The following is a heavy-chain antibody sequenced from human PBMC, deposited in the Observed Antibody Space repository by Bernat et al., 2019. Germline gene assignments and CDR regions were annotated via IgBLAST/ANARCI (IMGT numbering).Heavy chain of an antibody. CDR1: GFTFSSYG. D-gene: IGHD3-10*01. CDR3: AKDQSFGSGSYYFDY. V-gene: IGHV3-30*18. CDR2: ISYDGSNK. Sequence: QVQLVESGGGVVQPGRSLRLSCAASGFTFSSYGMHWVRQAPGKGLEWVAVISYDGSNKYYADSVKGRFTISRDNSKNTLYLQMNSLRAEDTAVYYCAKDQSFGSGSYYFDYWGQGTLVTVSS. J-gene: IGHJ4*02.